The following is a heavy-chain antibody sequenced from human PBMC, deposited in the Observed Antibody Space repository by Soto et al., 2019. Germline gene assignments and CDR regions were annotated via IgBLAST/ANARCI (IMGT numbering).Heavy chain of an antibody. D-gene: IGHD5-18*01. CDR3: ARGCRYSYGTYYYCCRFV. CDR1: GYTYTNNA. Sequence: ASVKPTCKAPGYTYTNNAISWLRQAPGQGNEWMGWISAYNGNTNYAQKLQGRVTMTTDTSTSTAYMELRSLRSDDTAVYYCARGCRYSYGTYYYCCRFVRG. CDR2: ISAYNGNT. J-gene: IGHJ6*02. V-gene: IGHV1-18*04.